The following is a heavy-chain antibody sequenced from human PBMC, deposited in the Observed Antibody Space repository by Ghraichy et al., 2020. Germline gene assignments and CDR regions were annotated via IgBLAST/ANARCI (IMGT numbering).Heavy chain of an antibody. D-gene: IGHD2-2*02. CDR2: IIPIFGTA. CDR1: GGTFSSYA. J-gene: IGHJ6*02. Sequence: SVKVSCKASGGTFSSYAISWVRQAPGQGLEWMGGIIPIFGTANYAQKFQGRVTITADESTSTAYMELSSLRSEDTAVYYCARVISIVVVPAAIPYYYGMDVWGQGTTVTVSS. CDR3: ARVISIVVVPAAIPYYYGMDV. V-gene: IGHV1-69*13.